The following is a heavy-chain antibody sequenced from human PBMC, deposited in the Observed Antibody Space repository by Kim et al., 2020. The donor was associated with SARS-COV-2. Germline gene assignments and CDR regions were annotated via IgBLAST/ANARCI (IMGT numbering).Heavy chain of an antibody. CDR1: GDSVSRKSAA. CDR2: TYYRSKWYN. J-gene: IGHJ2*01. Sequence: SQTLSLTCAISGDSVSRKSAAWNWIRQSPSRGLEWLGRTYYRSKWYNDYAVSVKSRITINPDTSKNQFSLQLNSVTPEDTAVYYCARARSGSGCSDGCWYFDLWGRGSLVTVSS. V-gene: IGHV6-1*01. CDR3: ARARSGSGCSDGCWYFDL. D-gene: IGHD6-19*01.